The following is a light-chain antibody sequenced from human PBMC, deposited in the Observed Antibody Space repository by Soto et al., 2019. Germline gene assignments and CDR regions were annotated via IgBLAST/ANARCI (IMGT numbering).Light chain of an antibody. Sequence: QSVLTQPPSASGTPGQRVTFSCSGSGSNIGSNYVYWYQQLPGTAPKLLMYSNNQRPSGVPDRFSGSKSGTSASLAISGLRSEDEADYYCAAWDDSLSGAVFGGGTQLTVL. CDR3: AAWDDSLSGAV. CDR1: GSNIGSNY. J-gene: IGLJ7*01. V-gene: IGLV1-47*02. CDR2: SNN.